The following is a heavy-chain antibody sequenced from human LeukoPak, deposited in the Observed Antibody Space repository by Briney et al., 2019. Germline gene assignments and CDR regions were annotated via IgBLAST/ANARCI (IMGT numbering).Heavy chain of an antibody. CDR1: GYTFTSYD. CDR2: MNPNSGNT. D-gene: IGHD2-8*01. V-gene: IGHV1-8*01. J-gene: IGHJ6*03. Sequence: ASVKVSCKASGYTFTSYDINWVLQATGQGLEWMGWMNPNSGNTGYAQKFQGRVTMTRNTSISTAHMELSSLRSEDTAVYYCARAGGTNGVDDYMDVWGKGTTVTVSS. CDR3: ARAGGTNGVDDYMDV.